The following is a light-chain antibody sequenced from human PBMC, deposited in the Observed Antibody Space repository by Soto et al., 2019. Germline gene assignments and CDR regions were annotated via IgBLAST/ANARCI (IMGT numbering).Light chain of an antibody. CDR3: QQYGSSPIT. Sequence: EIVLTQSPVTLSLSPGERATLSCRASQSVSNQLAWYQQKPGQAPRLLIYGASSRAPGIPDRFSGSGSGTDFTLTITPLEPEDFAVYFCQQYGSSPITFGQGTRLEI. J-gene: IGKJ5*01. V-gene: IGKV3-20*01. CDR2: GAS. CDR1: QSVSNQ.